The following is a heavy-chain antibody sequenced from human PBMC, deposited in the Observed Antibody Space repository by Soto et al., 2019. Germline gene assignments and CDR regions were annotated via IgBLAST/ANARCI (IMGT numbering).Heavy chain of an antibody. CDR2: IIPIFGTA. Sequence: QVQLVQSGAEVKKPGSSVKVSCKASGGTFSSYAISWVRQAPGQGLEWMGGIIPIFGTANYAQKFQGRVTINADESTSTDYMELSRLRSEDTAVYYCARPRRDGYNHRNPFDYWGQGTLVTVSS. V-gene: IGHV1-69*01. J-gene: IGHJ4*02. CDR3: ARPRRDGYNHRNPFDY. CDR1: GGTFSSYA. D-gene: IGHD5-12*01.